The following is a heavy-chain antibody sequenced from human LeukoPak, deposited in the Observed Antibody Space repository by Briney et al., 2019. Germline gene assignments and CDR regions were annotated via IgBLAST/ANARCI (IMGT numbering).Heavy chain of an antibody. Sequence: ASVKVSCKASGYTFTSYGISWVRQAPGQGLEWMGWISAYNGNTNYAQKLQGRVTMTTDTSTSTAYMELRSLRSDDTAVYYCARVGYSGYDPFFDFDYWGQGTLVTVSS. CDR3: ARVGYSGYDPFFDFDY. CDR2: ISAYNGNT. V-gene: IGHV1-18*01. CDR1: GYTFTSYG. D-gene: IGHD5-12*01. J-gene: IGHJ4*02.